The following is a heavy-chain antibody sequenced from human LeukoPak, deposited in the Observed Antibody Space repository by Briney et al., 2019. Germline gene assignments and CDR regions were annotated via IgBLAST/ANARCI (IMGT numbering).Heavy chain of an antibody. Sequence: HPGRSLRLSCAASGNYWMHWVRQVPGEGLVWVSHINSDGSWTSYADSVKGRFTISKDNAKNTVYLQMNSLRAEDTAIYYCARASFGGDSPFDYWGQGTLVTVSS. D-gene: IGHD4-23*01. CDR3: ARASFGGDSPFDY. V-gene: IGHV3-74*01. CDR1: GNYW. CDR2: INSDGSWT. J-gene: IGHJ4*02.